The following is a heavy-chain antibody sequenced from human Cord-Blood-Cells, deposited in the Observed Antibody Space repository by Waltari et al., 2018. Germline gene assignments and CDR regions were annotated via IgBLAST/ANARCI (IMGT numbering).Heavy chain of an antibody. Sequence: QVQLQESGPGLVKPSETLSLTCTVSGGSISSYYWSWIRQPPGKGLEWIGYIYYSGSPNYNPPLKIRFTISVDTSKNQFSLKLSSVTAADTAVYYCARHRMSSSSLGYWGQGTLVTVSS. J-gene: IGHJ4*02. CDR1: GGSISSYY. CDR2: IYYSGSP. CDR3: ARHRMSSSSLGY. D-gene: IGHD6-6*01. V-gene: IGHV4-59*08.